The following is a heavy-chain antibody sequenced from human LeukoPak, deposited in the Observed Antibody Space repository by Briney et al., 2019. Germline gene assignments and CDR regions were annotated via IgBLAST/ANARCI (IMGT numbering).Heavy chain of an antibody. CDR2: INPNSGGT. V-gene: IGHV1-2*02. CDR1: GYTLTELS. Sequence: ASVKVSCKVSGYTLTELSMHWVRQAPGQGLEWMGWINPNSGGTNYAQKFQGRVTMTRDTSISTAYMELSRLRSDDTAVYYCAREGAYYYGSGTQNWFDPWGQGTLVTVSS. CDR3: AREGAYYYGSGTQNWFDP. D-gene: IGHD3-10*01. J-gene: IGHJ5*02.